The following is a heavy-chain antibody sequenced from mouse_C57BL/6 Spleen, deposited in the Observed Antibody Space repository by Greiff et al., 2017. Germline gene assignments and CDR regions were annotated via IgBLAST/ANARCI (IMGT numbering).Heavy chain of an antibody. CDR1: GYAFSSYW. D-gene: IGHD1-1*01. CDR3: ARDGPTVGAMDY. V-gene: IGHV1-80*01. CDR2: IYPGDGDT. Sequence: QVQLQQSGAELVKPGASVKISCKASGYAFSSYWMNWVKQRPGKGLEWIGQIYPGDGDTNYNETFKGKATLTADKTSSTAYMQLSSLTSEDSAVYFCARDGPTVGAMDYWGQGTSVTVSS. J-gene: IGHJ4*01.